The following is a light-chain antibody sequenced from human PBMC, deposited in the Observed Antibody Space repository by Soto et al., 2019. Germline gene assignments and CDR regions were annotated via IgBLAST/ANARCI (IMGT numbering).Light chain of an antibody. J-gene: IGKJ1*01. CDR3: QPYFNSPRT. CDR2: WTS. V-gene: IGKV4-1*01. Sequence: DIVMTQSPDSLAVSLGERATINCKSSQTLLDSSNNKASLSWYQQKPGQPPKLLIYWTSTREFGVPDRFSGSGSGTDFTLTISSLQAEAGAVYYCQPYFNSPRTFSHGLKVE. CDR1: QTLLDSSNNKAS.